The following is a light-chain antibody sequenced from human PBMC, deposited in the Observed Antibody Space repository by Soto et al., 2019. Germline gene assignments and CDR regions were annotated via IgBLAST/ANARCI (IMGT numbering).Light chain of an antibody. V-gene: IGKV1-5*03. CDR3: QPYSSYPWT. CDR2: EAS. J-gene: IGKJ1*01. Sequence: DVQMTQSPSTLSASVGDRVTITCRASQSISSWLAWYQQEPGKAPKLLFSEASTLEGGVLSRFSGSGSRTEFALTVRSLQPNDFASSYCQPYSSYPWTLGQGTKVYIK. CDR1: QSISSW.